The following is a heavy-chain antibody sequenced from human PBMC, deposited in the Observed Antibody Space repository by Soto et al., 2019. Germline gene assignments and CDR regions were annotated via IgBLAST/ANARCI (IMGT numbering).Heavy chain of an antibody. V-gene: IGHV1-18*01. CDR3: ARDDYYDSSGYPLFDY. J-gene: IGHJ4*02. CDR1: GGTFSSYG. Sequence: GASVKVSCKASGGTFSSYGISWVRQAPGQGLEWMGWISAYNGNTNYAQKLQGRVTMTTDTSTSTAYMELRSLRSDDTAVYYCARDDYYDSSGYPLFDYWGQGTPVTVSS. D-gene: IGHD3-22*01. CDR2: ISAYNGNT.